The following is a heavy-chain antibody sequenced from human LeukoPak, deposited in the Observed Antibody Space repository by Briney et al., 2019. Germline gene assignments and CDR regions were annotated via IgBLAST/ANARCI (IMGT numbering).Heavy chain of an antibody. CDR1: GFTFSSYG. CDR2: ISGSGDRT. CDR3: ARGRYYGSGSYRYYFDY. Sequence: GGSLRLSCAVSGFTFSSYGMSWVRQAPGKGLEWVSVISGSGDRTYYADSVRGRFTISRDNSKNTLYLQMNSLRAEDTAVYYCARGRYYGSGSYRYYFDYWGQGTLVTVSS. J-gene: IGHJ4*02. D-gene: IGHD3-10*01. V-gene: IGHV3-23*01.